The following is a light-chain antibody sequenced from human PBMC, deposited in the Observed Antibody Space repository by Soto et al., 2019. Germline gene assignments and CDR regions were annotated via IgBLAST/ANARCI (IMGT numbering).Light chain of an antibody. J-gene: IGKJ2*01. Sequence: EIVMTQSPATLSVSPGERATLACRASQSLSSNLAWYQQKPGQPPRLLIYGASTRATGIPARFSGSGSGTEFTLAISSLQSEDFAVYFCLQYNNWPNTFGQGTKLEIK. CDR2: GAS. CDR1: QSLSSN. V-gene: IGKV3-15*01. CDR3: LQYNNWPNT.